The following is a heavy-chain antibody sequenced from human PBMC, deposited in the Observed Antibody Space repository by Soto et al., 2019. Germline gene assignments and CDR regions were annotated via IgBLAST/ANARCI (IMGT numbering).Heavy chain of an antibody. CDR3: ARRLYYDSSGFEGGGMDV. CDR2: ISYSGST. J-gene: IGHJ6*02. CDR1: GGSISSSSYY. D-gene: IGHD3-22*01. V-gene: IGHV4-39*01. Sequence: QLQLQESGPGLVKPSETLSLTCTVSGGSISSSSYYWGWIRQPPGKGLEWIGSISYSGSTYYNPSLKSRGTISVDTSKNQFSLKLSSLTAADTAVYYCARRLYYDSSGFEGGGMDVWGQGTTVTVSS.